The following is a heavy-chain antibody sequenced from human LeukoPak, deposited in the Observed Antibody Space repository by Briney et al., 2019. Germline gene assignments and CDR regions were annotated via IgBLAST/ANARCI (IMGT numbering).Heavy chain of an antibody. CDR2: ITTTGDRI. CDR3: ARDTKDY. Sequence: GGSLRLSCEASGFTFSSYEMNWVRQAPGKGLERISYITTTGDRIQYADSVKGRFTISRDDAKNSLYLQMNSLRAEDTGVYFCARDTKDYWGQGTRVTVSS. CDR1: GFTFSSYE. D-gene: IGHD2-2*01. V-gene: IGHV3-48*03. J-gene: IGHJ4*02.